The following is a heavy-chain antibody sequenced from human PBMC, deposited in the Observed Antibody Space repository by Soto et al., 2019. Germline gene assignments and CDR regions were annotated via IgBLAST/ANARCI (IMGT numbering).Heavy chain of an antibody. D-gene: IGHD2-2*01. CDR1: GGSISSGSYY. Sequence: SETLSLRCSVSGGSISSGSYYWNWMRQHRGNCLEWIGYIYYSGSTYDHPSLKSRVTISGETSKNQFSLKLSSVNAADTAVYYCAREIPAATFDYWGQGTLVTVSS. CDR2: IYYSGST. J-gene: IGHJ4*02. CDR3: AREIPAATFDY. V-gene: IGHV4-31*03.